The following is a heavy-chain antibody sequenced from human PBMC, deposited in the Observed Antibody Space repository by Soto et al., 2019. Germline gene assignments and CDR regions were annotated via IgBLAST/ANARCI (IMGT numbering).Heavy chain of an antibody. Sequence: SVKVSCSASGYTFTSYGISWVRQAPVQGLEWMGWISAYNGNTNYAQKLQGRVTMTTDTSTSTAYMELRSLRSDDTAVYYCARDPGGGWYGNYYYYYGMDVWGQGTTVTVSS. CDR1: GYTFTSYG. J-gene: IGHJ6*02. CDR3: ARDPGGGWYGNYYYYYGMDV. CDR2: ISAYNGNT. V-gene: IGHV1-18*04. D-gene: IGHD6-19*01.